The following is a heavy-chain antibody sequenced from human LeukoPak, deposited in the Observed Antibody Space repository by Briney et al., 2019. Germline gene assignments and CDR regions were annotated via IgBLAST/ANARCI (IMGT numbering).Heavy chain of an antibody. D-gene: IGHD2-15*01. J-gene: IGHJ4*02. CDR3: ARSSGYCSGGSCYFEYYFYY. CDR1: GFTFSSYS. CDR2: ISSSSSYI. Sequence: GGSLRLSCAASGFTFSSYSMNWVRQAPGKGLEWVSSISSSSSYIYYADSVKGRFTISRDNAKNSLYLQMNSLRAEDTAVYYCARSSGYCSGGSCYFEYYFYYWGQGTLVTVSS. V-gene: IGHV3-21*01.